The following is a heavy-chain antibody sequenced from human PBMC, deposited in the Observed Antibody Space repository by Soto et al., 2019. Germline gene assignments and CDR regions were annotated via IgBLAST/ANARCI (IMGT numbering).Heavy chain of an antibody. CDR2: ISAYNGNT. CDR3: ATSLRAYYDSSGYRIFDY. D-gene: IGHD3-22*01. V-gene: IGHV1-18*04. CDR1: GYTFTSYG. J-gene: IGHJ4*02. Sequence: ASVKVSCKASGYTFTSYGISWVRQAPGQGLEWMGWISAYNGNTNYAQKLQGRVTMTTDTSTSTAYMELRSLRSDDTAVYYCATSLRAYYDSSGYRIFDYWGQGNLVTVSS.